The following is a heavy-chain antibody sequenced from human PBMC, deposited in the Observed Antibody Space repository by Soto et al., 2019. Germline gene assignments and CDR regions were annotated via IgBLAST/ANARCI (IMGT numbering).Heavy chain of an antibody. Sequence: QLQLLESGPGLVKPSETLSLTCTVSGDSVSTNSYSWGWIRQSPGKGLEWIGTIYSSENTYYNPSLLSRVTISVDTSKNEFSLRLSSVTAADMAVYYCARLNGYCISTNCHGYYGMDVWGQGTTVTVSS. CDR1: GDSVSTNSYS. J-gene: IGHJ6*02. CDR2: IYSSENT. V-gene: IGHV4-39*01. CDR3: ARLNGYCISTNCHGYYGMDV. D-gene: IGHD2-2*03.